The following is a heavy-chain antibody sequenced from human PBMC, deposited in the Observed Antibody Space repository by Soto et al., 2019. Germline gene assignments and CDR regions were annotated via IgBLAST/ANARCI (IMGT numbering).Heavy chain of an antibody. D-gene: IGHD1-1*01. CDR2: VTNSGSNT. CDR1: GFTFSTYA. J-gene: IGHJ3*02. CDR3: AKDLAATATGDSFDI. V-gene: IGHV3-23*01. Sequence: DVQLLESGGGLVQPGGSLRLSCAASGFTFSTYAMTWVRQAPGKGLEWVSSVTNSGSNTYHADSVKGRFTISRDNSKNMLFLQMNSLRAEDTALYYCAKDLAATATGDSFDIWGQGTMVTVSS.